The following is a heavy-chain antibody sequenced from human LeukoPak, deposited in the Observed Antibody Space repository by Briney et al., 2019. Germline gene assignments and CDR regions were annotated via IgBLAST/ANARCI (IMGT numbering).Heavy chain of an antibody. V-gene: IGHV3-21*01. CDR3: ARAGGSTVSHSDY. CDR2: ISSSTSYI. D-gene: IGHD4-17*01. Sequence: GGSLRLSCAASGFIFSNYPMNWIRQAPGKGLEWVSSISSSTSYIYYADSVKGRFTISKDNAKNSLYLQMNSLRAEDTAVYYCARAGGSTVSHSDYWGQGTLVTVSS. J-gene: IGHJ4*02. CDR1: GFIFSNYP.